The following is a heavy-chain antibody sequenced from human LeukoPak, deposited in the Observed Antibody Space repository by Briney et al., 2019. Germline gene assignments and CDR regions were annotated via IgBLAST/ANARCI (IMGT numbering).Heavy chain of an antibody. V-gene: IGHV3-66*01. D-gene: IGHD5-18*01. Sequence: PGGSLRLSCAASGFTVSSNYMSWVRQAPGKGLEWVSVIYSGGSAYYADSVKGRFTISRDNSKNTLYLQMNSLRAEDTAVYYCARTAMVLFDYWGQGTLVTVSS. CDR3: ARTAMVLFDY. CDR1: GFTVSSNY. CDR2: IYSGGSA. J-gene: IGHJ4*02.